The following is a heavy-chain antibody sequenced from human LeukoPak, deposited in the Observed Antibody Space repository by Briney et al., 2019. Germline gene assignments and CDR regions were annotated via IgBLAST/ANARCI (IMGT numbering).Heavy chain of an antibody. CDR3: ARGRGAMAHYLDY. CDR1: GGSFSGYY. J-gene: IGHJ4*02. Sequence: SETLSLTCAVYGGSFSGYYWSWIRQPPGKGLEWIGEINHSGSTNYNPSLKSRVTISVDTSKNQFSLKLSSVTAADTAVYYCARGRGAMAHYLDYWGQGTLVTVSS. V-gene: IGHV4-34*01. D-gene: IGHD5-18*01. CDR2: INHSGST.